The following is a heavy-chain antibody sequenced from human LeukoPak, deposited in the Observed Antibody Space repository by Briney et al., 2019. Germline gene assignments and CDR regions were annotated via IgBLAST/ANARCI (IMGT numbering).Heavy chain of an antibody. CDR3: ARGVVRYFDY. D-gene: IGHD3-9*01. CDR1: GFTFSGYS. V-gene: IGHV3-21*01. Sequence: GGSLRLSCAASGFTFSGYSMNWVRQAPGKGLEWVSSISSSSYIYYADSVKGRFTISRDNAKNSLYLQMNSLRAEDTAVYYCARGVVRYFDYWGQGALVTVSS. J-gene: IGHJ4*02. CDR2: ISSSSYI.